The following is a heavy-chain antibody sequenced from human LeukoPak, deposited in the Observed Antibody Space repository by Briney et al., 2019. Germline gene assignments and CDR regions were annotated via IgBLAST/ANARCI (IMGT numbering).Heavy chain of an antibody. J-gene: IGHJ4*02. V-gene: IGHV3-30*18. CDR3: AKDIGTGWDLDY. CDR2: ISYDGSNK. Sequence: GGSLRLSCAASGFTFSSYAMHWVRQAPGKGLERVAVISYDGSNKYYTDSVKGRFTISRDNSKSSLYLHMNSLRTEDTALYYCAKDIGTGWDLDYWGQGTLVTVSS. D-gene: IGHD1-26*01. CDR1: GFTFSSYA.